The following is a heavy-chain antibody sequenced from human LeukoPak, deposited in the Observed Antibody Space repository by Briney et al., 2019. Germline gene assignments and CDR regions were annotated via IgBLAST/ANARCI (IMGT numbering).Heavy chain of an antibody. CDR3: ARNPLVVVPAVSVGDGFDI. V-gene: IGHV5-51*01. Sequence: GESLKISCKGSGYSLTTYWIGWVRQMPGKGLEWMGITHPGDSDTRYSPSFQGQVTISADKSISTAYLQWSSLKASDTAMYYCARNPLVVVPAVSVGDGFDIWGQGTMVTVSS. D-gene: IGHD2-2*01. CDR1: GYSLTTYW. J-gene: IGHJ3*02. CDR2: THPGDSDT.